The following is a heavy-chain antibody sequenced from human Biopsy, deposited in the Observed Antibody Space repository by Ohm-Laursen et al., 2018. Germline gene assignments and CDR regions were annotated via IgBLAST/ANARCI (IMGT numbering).Heavy chain of an antibody. Sequence: SHTLSLTASVSGGTINSIDSFRQWLRQRPGKGPEWSGYIFNSDNTYYNPSLKNLITISGDTSKNQLTLKLNSVTAADTSVYYCAGGDYFDSNGYFWFDPWGQGTLVTVSS. J-gene: IGHJ5*02. V-gene: IGHV4-31*01. CDR3: AGGDYFDSNGYFWFDP. CDR2: IFNSDNT. D-gene: IGHD3-22*01. CDR1: GGTINSIDSF.